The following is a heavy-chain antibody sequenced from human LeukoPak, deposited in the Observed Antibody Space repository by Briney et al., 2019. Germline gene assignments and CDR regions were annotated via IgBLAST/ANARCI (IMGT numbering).Heavy chain of an antibody. CDR1: GGSVSSYY. D-gene: IGHD3-9*01. CDR3: GRDRPTGYYDY. CDR2: INHSGIT. J-gene: IGHJ4*02. Sequence: PSETLSLTCTVSGGSVSSYYWSWLRQPPGKGLEWIASINHSGITYYNPSLKSRVTISVDTSKNQFSLKLTSVTAADTAVYYCGRDRPTGYYDYWGQGILVTVSS. V-gene: IGHV4-38-2*02.